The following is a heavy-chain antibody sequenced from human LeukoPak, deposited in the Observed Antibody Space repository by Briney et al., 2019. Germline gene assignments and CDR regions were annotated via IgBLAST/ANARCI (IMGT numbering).Heavy chain of an antibody. CDR2: TYYRSKWYS. V-gene: IGHV6-1*01. Sequence: SQTLSLTCAISGDSVSSTSAAWHWLRQSPSRGLEWLGRTYYRSKWYSDYAVSVRGRITVSPDTSTNQCSLQLNSVTPEDTAVYYCARYTSSWFFDSWGLGTLVTVSS. CDR3: ARYTSSWFFDS. CDR1: GDSVSSTSAA. D-gene: IGHD6-13*01. J-gene: IGHJ4*02.